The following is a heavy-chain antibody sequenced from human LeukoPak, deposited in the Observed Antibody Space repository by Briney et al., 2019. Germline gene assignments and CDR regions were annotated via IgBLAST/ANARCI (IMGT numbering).Heavy chain of an antibody. Sequence: AGGSLRLSCAASGFTFSSYGMSWVRQAPGKGLEWVSAISSSGGSTYYADSVKGRFTISRDNSKNTLYLQMNSLRAEDTAVYYCAKDFYWDYYDSSGFLEAFDIWGQGTMVTVSS. D-gene: IGHD3-22*01. CDR3: AKDFYWDYYDSSGFLEAFDI. CDR2: ISSSGGST. J-gene: IGHJ3*02. V-gene: IGHV3-23*01. CDR1: GFTFSSYG.